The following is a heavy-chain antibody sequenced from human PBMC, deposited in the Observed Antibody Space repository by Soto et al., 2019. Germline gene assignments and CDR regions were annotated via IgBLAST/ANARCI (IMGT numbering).Heavy chain of an antibody. CDR2: ISSSSSYI. V-gene: IGHV3-21*01. Sequence: GGSLRLSCAASGFTFSSYSMNWVRQASGKGLEWVSSISSSSSYIYYADSVKGRFTISRDNAKNSLYLQMNSLRAEDTAVYYCARNYDILTGLNYFDYWGQGTLVTVSS. J-gene: IGHJ4*02. CDR3: ARNYDILTGLNYFDY. D-gene: IGHD3-9*01. CDR1: GFTFSSYS.